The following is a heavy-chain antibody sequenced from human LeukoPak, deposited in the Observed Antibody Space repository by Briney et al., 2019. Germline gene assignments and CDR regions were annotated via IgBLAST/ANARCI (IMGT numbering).Heavy chain of an antibody. J-gene: IGHJ4*02. Sequence: PGGSLRLSCAASEFTFGSYDMSWVRQAPGKGLVWVSIINGDGSTIGYADSVKGRFTISRDNAKNTLYLQMNSLRAEDTAVYYCAREKALDYWGQGVLVTVSS. CDR1: EFTFGSYD. CDR3: AREKALDY. CDR2: INGDGSTI. V-gene: IGHV3-74*01.